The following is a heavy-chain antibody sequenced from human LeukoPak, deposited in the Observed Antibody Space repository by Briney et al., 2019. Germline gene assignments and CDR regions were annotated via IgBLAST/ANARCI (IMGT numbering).Heavy chain of an antibody. CDR2: IKDDGSQT. J-gene: IGHJ1*01. D-gene: IGHD3-16*01. CDR1: GFIFSDCW. Sequence: GGSLRLSCEASGFIFSDCWMSWIRQTPGKGLEWVANIKDDGSQTYYVDSVKGRFTISRDNAKNSLYLQMNSLRAEDTALYYCAKEGTTFNFQHWGQGTLVTVSS. V-gene: IGHV3-7*01. CDR3: AKEGTTFNFQH.